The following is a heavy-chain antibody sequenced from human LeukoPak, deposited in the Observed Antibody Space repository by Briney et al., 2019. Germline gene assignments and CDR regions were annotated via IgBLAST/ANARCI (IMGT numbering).Heavy chain of an antibody. Sequence: GGSLRLSCAASGFTFSSYGMHWVRQAPGKGLEWVAVISYDGSNKYYADSVKGRFTISRDNSKNTLYLQMNSLRAEDTAVYYCAKTHRYSSSWYSEYFDYWGQGTLVTVSS. J-gene: IGHJ4*02. CDR3: AKTHRYSSSWYSEYFDY. D-gene: IGHD6-13*01. CDR1: GFTFSSYG. V-gene: IGHV3-30*18. CDR2: ISYDGSNK.